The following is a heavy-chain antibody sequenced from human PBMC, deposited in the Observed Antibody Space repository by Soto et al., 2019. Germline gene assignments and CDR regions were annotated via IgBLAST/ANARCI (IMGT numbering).Heavy chain of an antibody. D-gene: IGHD6-19*01. CDR1: GFTFSSYG. J-gene: IGHJ4*02. CDR3: AKENSGWFRSLGY. CDR2: ISYDGSNK. Sequence: PVGSLRLSCAASGFTFSSYGMHWVRQAPGKGLEWVAVISYDGSNKYYADSVKGRFTISRDNSKNTLYLQMNSLRAEDTAVYYCAKENSGWFRSLGYWGQGTLVTVSS. V-gene: IGHV3-30*18.